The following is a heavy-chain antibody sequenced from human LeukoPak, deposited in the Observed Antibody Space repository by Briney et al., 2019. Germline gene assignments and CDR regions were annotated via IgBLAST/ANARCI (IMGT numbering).Heavy chain of an antibody. CDR3: ARGLKRRYYDILTGYPNWFDP. J-gene: IGHJ5*02. CDR2: INHSGST. V-gene: IGHV4-34*01. CDR1: GGSFSGYY. Sequence: SETLSLTCAVYGGSFSGYYWSWIRQPPGKGLEWIGEINHSGSTNYNPSLKSRVTISVDTSKNQFSLKLSSVTAADTAVYYCARGLKRRYYDILTGYPNWFDPWGQGTLVTVSS. D-gene: IGHD3-9*01.